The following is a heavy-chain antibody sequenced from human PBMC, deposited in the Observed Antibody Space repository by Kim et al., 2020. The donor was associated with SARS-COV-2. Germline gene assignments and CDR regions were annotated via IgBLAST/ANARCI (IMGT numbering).Heavy chain of an antibody. V-gene: IGHV3-33*01. D-gene: IGHD4-4*01. CDR3: AGTTVDVWADYYGMDV. CDR2: IWYDGSNK. CDR1: GFTFSSYG. J-gene: IGHJ6*02. Sequence: GGSLRLSCAASGFTFSSYGMHWVRQAPGKGLEWVAVIWYDGSNKYYADSVKGRFTISRDNSKNTLYLQMNSLRAEDTAVYYCAGTTVDVWADYYGMDVWGQGTTVTVSS.